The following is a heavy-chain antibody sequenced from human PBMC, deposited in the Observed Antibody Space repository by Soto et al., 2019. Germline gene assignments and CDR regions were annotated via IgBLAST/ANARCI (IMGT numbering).Heavy chain of an antibody. V-gene: IGHV3-7*01. Sequence: GGSLRLSCAASGFTFSSYWMSWVRQAPGKGLEWVANIKQDGSEKYYVDSVKGRFTISRDNAKNSLYLQMNSLRAEDTAVYYCARDKYDFWSGYYRSYYYYYMDVWGKGTTVTVSS. CDR2: IKQDGSEK. CDR1: GFTFSSYW. CDR3: ARDKYDFWSGYYRSYYYYYMDV. D-gene: IGHD3-3*01. J-gene: IGHJ6*03.